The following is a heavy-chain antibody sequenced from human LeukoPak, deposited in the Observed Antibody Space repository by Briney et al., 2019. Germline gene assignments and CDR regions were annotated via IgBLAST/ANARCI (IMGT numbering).Heavy chain of an antibody. D-gene: IGHD3-3*01. CDR1: GGSISSYY. CDR3: ARDGVVTPTNWFDP. Sequence: SETLSLTCTVSGGSISSYYWSWIRQPPGKGLEWIGYMYYSGSTNYNPSLKSRVTISGDTSKNQFSLKLSSVTAADTAVYYCARDGVVTPTNWFDPWGQGTLVTVSS. V-gene: IGHV4-59*12. J-gene: IGHJ5*02. CDR2: MYYSGST.